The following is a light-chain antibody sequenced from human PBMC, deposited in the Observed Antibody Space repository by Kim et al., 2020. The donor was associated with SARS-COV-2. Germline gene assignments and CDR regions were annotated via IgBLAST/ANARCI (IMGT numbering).Light chain of an antibody. J-gene: IGKJ1*01. CDR2: KAS. Sequence: SASVGDRVTITCRASQSISSWLAWYQQKPGTAPNLLIYKASNLESGVPSRFSGSESGTEFTLTISSLQPDDCATYYCQQYSTFPWTFGQGTKV. V-gene: IGKV1-5*03. CDR1: QSISSW. CDR3: QQYSTFPWT.